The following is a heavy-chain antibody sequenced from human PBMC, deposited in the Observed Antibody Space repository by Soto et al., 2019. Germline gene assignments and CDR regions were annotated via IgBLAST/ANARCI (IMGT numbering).Heavy chain of an antibody. D-gene: IGHD2-15*01. CDR2: INPNSGGT. CDR3: ARDLAKVGGSEGFDY. J-gene: IGHJ4*02. V-gene: IGHV1-2*02. Sequence: QVQLVQSGAEVKKPGASVKVSCKASGYTFTGYYVHWVRQAPGQGLEWMGWINPNSGGTKYPQKFQGRVTMTRDKSITTVYMSLTGLKSDDTAVYYCARDLAKVGGSEGFDYWGQGTLVAVSS. CDR1: GYTFTGYY.